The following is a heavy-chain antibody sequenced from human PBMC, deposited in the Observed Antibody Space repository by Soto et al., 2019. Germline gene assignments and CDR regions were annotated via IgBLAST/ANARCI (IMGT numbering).Heavy chain of an antibody. CDR1: GFTFSDYS. J-gene: IGHJ4*02. CDR2: ISSSSRYI. V-gene: IGHV3-21*01. D-gene: IGHD3-9*01. CDR3: ARGRSPLLRSFDWFIDS. Sequence: GGSLRLSCAASGFTFSDYSVNWVRQAPGKGLEWVSSISSSSRYIYYADSVKGRFTISRDNAKNSLYLQMNSLRAEDTAVYYCARGRSPLLRSFDWFIDSWGQGTLVTVSS.